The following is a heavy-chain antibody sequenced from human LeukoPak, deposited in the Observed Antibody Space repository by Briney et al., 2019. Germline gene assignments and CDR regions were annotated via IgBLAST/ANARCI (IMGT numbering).Heavy chain of an antibody. CDR1: GFTFSSYA. Sequence: GGSLRLSCAASGFTFSSYAMSWVRQAPGKGLEWVAGIRGNGGSTNDADSVKGRFTISRDNSKNTLYLQMNSLRAEDTAAYYCAKGNGDSAYYYRDVWGKGTTVTVSS. V-gene: IGHV3-23*01. CDR2: IRGNGGST. J-gene: IGHJ6*03. CDR3: AKGNGDSAYYYRDV. D-gene: IGHD2-8*01.